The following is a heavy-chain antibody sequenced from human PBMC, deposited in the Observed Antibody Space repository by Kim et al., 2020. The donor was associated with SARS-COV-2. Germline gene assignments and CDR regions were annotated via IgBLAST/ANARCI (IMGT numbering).Heavy chain of an antibody. V-gene: IGHV3-48*03. CDR2: ISSSGSTI. CDR1: GFTFSSYE. D-gene: IGHD3-10*01. Sequence: GGSLRLSCAASGFTFSSYEMNWVRQAPGKGLEWVSYISSSGSTIYYADSVKGRFTISRDNAKNSLYLQMNSLRAEDTAVYYCASQDTFTYYYGSGSFDYWGQGTLVTVSS. CDR3: ASQDTFTYYYGSGSFDY. J-gene: IGHJ4*02.